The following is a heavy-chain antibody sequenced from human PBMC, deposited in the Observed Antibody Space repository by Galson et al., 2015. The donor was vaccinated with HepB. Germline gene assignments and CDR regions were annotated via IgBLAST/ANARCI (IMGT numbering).Heavy chain of an antibody. CDR2: INTYNGDT. CDR1: GYTFTSYG. V-gene: IGHV1-18*04. Sequence: SVKVSCKASGYTFTSYGISWVRQAPGQGLEWMGWINTYNGDTNFAQKFQGRVTMTTDTSTSTAYMELRTLTSDDTAVYFCARDGSGNWGDYWGQGTLVTVSS. CDR3: ARDGSGNWGDY. D-gene: IGHD3-10*01. J-gene: IGHJ4*02.